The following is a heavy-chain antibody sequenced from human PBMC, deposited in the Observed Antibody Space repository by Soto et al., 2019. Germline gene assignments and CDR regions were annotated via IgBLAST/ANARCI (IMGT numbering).Heavy chain of an antibody. V-gene: IGHV4-59*08. CDR2: IYYSGST. CDR1: GGSISSYY. Sequence: PSETLSLTCTVSGGSISSYYWSWIRQPPGKGLEWIGYIYYSGSTNYNPSLKSRVTISVDTSKNQFSLKLSSVTAADTAVYYCARLLLRRLDYWGPGPLVTVSS. CDR3: ARLLLRRLDY. D-gene: IGHD3-10*01. J-gene: IGHJ4*02.